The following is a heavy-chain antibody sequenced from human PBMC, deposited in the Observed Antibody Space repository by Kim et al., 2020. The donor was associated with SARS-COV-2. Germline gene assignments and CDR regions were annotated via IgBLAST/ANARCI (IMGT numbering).Heavy chain of an antibody. CDR2: ST. J-gene: IGHJ4*02. V-gene: IGHV4-34*01. D-gene: IGHD3-16*01. Sequence: STTYSPTLKMRVTISVDTAKSQFSLRLSSVTAADTAVYYCASGWAAALDYWGQGTLVTVSS. CDR3: ASGWAAALDY.